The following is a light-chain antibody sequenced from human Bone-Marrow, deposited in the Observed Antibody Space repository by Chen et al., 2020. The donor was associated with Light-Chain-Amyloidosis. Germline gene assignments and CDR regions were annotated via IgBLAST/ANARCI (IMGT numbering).Light chain of an antibody. CDR2: DDS. Sequence: SYVLTQPSSVSVAPGQTATIACGGNNIGSTSVHWYQQTPGQAPLLVVYDDSDRPSGIPERLSGSNYGNTATLTISRVVEGDEADYYWQVWDRSSDRPVFGGGPQLTVL. J-gene: IGLJ3*02. CDR3: QVWDRSSDRPV. V-gene: IGLV3-21*02. CDR1: NIGSTS.